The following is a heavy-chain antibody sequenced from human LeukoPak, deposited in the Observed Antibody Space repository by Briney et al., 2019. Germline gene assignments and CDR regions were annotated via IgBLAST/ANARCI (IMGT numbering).Heavy chain of an antibody. CDR2: ISGSGGST. CDR1: GLTFSSYA. CDR3: AKDLMYYYDSSGYIFDY. J-gene: IGHJ4*02. Sequence: PGGSLRLSCAASGLTFSSYAMSWVRQAPGKGLEWVSAISGSGGSTYYADSVKGRFTISRDNSKNTLYLQMNSLRAEDTAVYYCAKDLMYYYDSSGYIFDYWGQGTLVTVSS. V-gene: IGHV3-23*01. D-gene: IGHD3-22*01.